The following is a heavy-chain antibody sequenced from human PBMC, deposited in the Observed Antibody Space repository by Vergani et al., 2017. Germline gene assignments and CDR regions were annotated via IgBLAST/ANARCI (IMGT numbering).Heavy chain of an antibody. D-gene: IGHD1-26*01. V-gene: IGHV3-21*01. J-gene: IGHJ4*02. Sequence: EVQLVESGGGLVKPGGSLRLSCAASGFTFSSYSMNWVRQAPGKGLEWVSSISSSSSYIYYADSVKGRFTISRDNAKNSLYLQMNSLRAEDTAVYYCAGADTRKWELLDYFDYWGQGTLVTVSS. CDR2: ISSSSSYI. CDR1: GFTFSSYS. CDR3: AGADTRKWELLDYFDY.